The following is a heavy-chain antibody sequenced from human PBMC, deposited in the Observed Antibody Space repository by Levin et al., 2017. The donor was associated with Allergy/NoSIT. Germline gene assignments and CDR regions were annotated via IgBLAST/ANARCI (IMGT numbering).Heavy chain of an antibody. CDR2: ISSSSSYI. Sequence: PGGSLRLSCAASGFTFSSYSMNWVRQAPGKGLEWVSSISSSSSYIYYADSVKGRFTISRDNAKNSLYLQMNSLRAEDTAVYYCARDQGSSGGYGMDVWGQGTTVTVSS. CDR1: GFTFSSYS. V-gene: IGHV3-21*01. J-gene: IGHJ6*02. D-gene: IGHD2-15*01. CDR3: ARDQGSSGGYGMDV.